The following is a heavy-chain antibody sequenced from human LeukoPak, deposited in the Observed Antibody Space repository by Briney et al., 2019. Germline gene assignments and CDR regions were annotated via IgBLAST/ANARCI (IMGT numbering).Heavy chain of an antibody. CDR2: INPNSGGT. CDR1: GYTFTGYY. J-gene: IGHJ4*02. Sequence: ASVTVSCKASGYTFTGYYMHWVRQAPGQGLEWMGWINPNSGGTNYAQKFQGRVTMTRDTSISTAYMELSSLRSEDTAVYYCARLLWFGEFPLGSDYWGQGTLVTVSS. V-gene: IGHV1-2*02. CDR3: ARLLWFGEFPLGSDY. D-gene: IGHD3-10*01.